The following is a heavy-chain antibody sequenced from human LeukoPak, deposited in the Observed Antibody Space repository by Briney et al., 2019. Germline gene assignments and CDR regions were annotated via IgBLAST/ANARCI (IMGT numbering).Heavy chain of an antibody. CDR1: GYTFTGYY. CDR3: AREDCSSTSCYWFDA. V-gene: IGHV1-2*02. D-gene: IGHD2-2*01. Sequence: ASVKLSCKASGYTFTGYYMHWVRQAPGQGLEWMGWINPNSGGTNYAQKFQGRVTMTRDTSISTAYMELSRLRSDDTAVYYCAREDCSSTSCYWFDAWGQGTHDTVSS. J-gene: IGHJ5*02. CDR2: INPNSGGT.